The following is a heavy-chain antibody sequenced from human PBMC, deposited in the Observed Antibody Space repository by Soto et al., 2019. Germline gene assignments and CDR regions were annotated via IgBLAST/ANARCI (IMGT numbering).Heavy chain of an antibody. CDR3: AKGDFWVDPKNYYYGMDV. D-gene: IGHD3-3*01. J-gene: IGHJ6*02. V-gene: IGHV3-9*01. Sequence: GGSLRRSCAASGFTFDDYAMHWVRQAPGKGLEWVSGISWNSGSIGYADSVKGRFTISRDNAKNSLYLQMNSLRAEDTALYYCAKGDFWVDPKNYYYGMDVWGQGTTVTVSS. CDR1: GFTFDDYA. CDR2: ISWNSGSI.